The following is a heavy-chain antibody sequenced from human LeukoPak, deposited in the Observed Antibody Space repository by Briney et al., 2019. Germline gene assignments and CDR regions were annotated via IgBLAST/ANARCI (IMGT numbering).Heavy chain of an antibody. V-gene: IGHV1-18*01. CDR2: SSAYNGDT. CDR1: GYTFATYG. J-gene: IGHJ5*02. D-gene: IGHD2-2*01. CDR3: ARDRDCSSTTCLNWLDP. Sequence: ASVTVSCKASGYTFATYGISWVRQAPGQGLEWMGWSSAYNGDTNYAQKLQGRVTMTTDTSTSTAYMELRSLRSDDTAVYYCARDRDCSSTTCLNWLDPWGQGTLVTVSS.